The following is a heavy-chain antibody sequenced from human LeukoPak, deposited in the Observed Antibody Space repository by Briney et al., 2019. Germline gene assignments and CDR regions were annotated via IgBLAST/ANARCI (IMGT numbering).Heavy chain of an antibody. CDR1: GFTFSSCW. V-gene: IGHV3-74*01. CDR3: ASLGCTSTGCYNF. Sequence: GGSLRLSCAASGFTFSSCWMHWVRQTPGKGLVWVSRINNDGSGTSYADSVKDRFTISRDNAKNILFLQMNSLRAGDTAVYYCASLGCTSTGCYNFWGQGTLVTVSS. CDR2: INNDGSGT. D-gene: IGHD2-2*02. J-gene: IGHJ4*02.